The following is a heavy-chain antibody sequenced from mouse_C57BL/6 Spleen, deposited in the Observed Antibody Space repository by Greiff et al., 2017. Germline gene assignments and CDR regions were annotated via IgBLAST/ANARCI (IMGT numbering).Heavy chain of an antibody. D-gene: IGHD2-5*01. CDR2: IDPSDSDT. V-gene: IGHV1-69*01. CDR3: ARWGYSNTGLAY. J-gene: IGHJ3*01. CDR1: GYTFTSSW. Sequence: QVQLQQPGAELVMPGASVKLSCKASGYTFTSSWMHWVKQRPGQGLEWIGEIDPSDSDTNYNQKFKGKSTLTVDKSSSTAYMQLSSLTSEDSAVYYCARWGYSNTGLAYWGQGTLVTVSA.